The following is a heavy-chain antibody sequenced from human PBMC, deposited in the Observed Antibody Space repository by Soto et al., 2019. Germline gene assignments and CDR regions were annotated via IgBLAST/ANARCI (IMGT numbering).Heavy chain of an antibody. CDR1: GFTFSSYS. Sequence: GGSLRLSCAASGFTFSSYSMNWFRQAPGKGLEWVSSISSSSSYIYYADSVKGRFTISRDNAKNSLYLQMNSLRAEDTAVYYCARGKGYCSSTSCPSHYYYYGMDVWGQGTTVTVSS. D-gene: IGHD2-2*01. J-gene: IGHJ6*02. CDR3: ARGKGYCSSTSCPSHYYYYGMDV. V-gene: IGHV3-21*01. CDR2: ISSSSSYI.